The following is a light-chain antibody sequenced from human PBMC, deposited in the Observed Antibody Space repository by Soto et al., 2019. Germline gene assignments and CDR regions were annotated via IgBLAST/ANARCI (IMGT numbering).Light chain of an antibody. CDR3: LQGNNYPRT. V-gene: IGKV1-6*01. CDR1: QGMRND. CDR2: AAS. Sequence: ALQLTQSPSSLSASVGDRVTITCRASQGMRNDLGWYQQRPGKAPKLLIYAASSLQSGVPSRFSGSGSGADFTLTINRLQPEDFAIYYCLQGNNYPRTFGQWTTVEIK. J-gene: IGKJ1*01.